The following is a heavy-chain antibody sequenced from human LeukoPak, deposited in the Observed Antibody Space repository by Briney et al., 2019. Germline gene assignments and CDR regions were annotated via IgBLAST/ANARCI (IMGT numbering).Heavy chain of an antibody. CDR3: ARDSGRYFDWLFGI. D-gene: IGHD3-9*01. V-gene: IGHV4-59*01. J-gene: IGHJ4*02. Sequence: PSETLSLTCNASGGSISSYYWSWIRQPPGKGLEWIGYIYDSENTNYNPSLKSRVTISADTSKNQFSLKLSSVTAADTAVYYCARDSGRYFDWLFGIWGQGALVTVSS. CDR2: IYDSENT. CDR1: GGSISSYY.